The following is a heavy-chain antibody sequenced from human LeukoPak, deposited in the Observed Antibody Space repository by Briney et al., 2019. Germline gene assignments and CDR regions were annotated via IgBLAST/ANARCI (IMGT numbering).Heavy chain of an antibody. J-gene: IGHJ4*02. CDR2: ISHDGSSE. V-gene: IGHV3-30*18. Sequence: GGSLRLSCAASGFTFSRYGMHWVRQAPGKGLEWVAIISHDGSSEKFADSVKGRFTISRDNSKNTLYLQMNSLSAEDTAVYYCAKDLRGALWLVSPFDYWGQGTLVTVSS. D-gene: IGHD6-19*01. CDR3: AKDLRGALWLVSPFDY. CDR1: GFTFSRYG.